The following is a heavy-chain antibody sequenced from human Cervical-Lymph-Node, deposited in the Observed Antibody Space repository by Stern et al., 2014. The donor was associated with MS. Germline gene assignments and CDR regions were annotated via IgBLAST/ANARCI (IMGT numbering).Heavy chain of an antibody. CDR1: GGSITSYY. D-gene: IGHD2-8*01. Sequence: VQLEESGPGLVKPSETLSLTSTVSGGSITSYYCSWIRKSPGMGLEWIVYIHHSGSTAYNPSLKSRVTISVDSSKNQFSLRLSSATAADTAVYYCARGRMYHFDSWGQGTLVTVSS. V-gene: IGHV4-59*01. CDR2: IHHSGST. CDR3: ARGRMYHFDS. J-gene: IGHJ4*02.